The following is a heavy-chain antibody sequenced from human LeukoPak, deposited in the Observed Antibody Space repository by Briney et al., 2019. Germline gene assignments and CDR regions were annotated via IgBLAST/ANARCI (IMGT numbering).Heavy chain of an antibody. D-gene: IGHD6-19*01. CDR2: INPNNGGT. Sequence: ASVKVSCKASGYTFTGYYMHWVRLAPGQGREWMGWINPNNGGTHYAQKFQGRVTMTRDTSITTSYMELSRLTSGDTAVYYCARDGSGWYPTSFHNCGQGTLVTVSS. V-gene: IGHV1-2*02. CDR1: GYTFTGYY. CDR3: ARDGSGWYPTSFHN. J-gene: IGHJ4*02.